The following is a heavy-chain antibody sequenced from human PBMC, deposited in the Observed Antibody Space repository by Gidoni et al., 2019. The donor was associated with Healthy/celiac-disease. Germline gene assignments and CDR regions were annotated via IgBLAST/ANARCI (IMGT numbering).Heavy chain of an antibody. Sequence: QVQLVQSGAEVKKPGSSVKVSCNASGGTFSSSAISWVRPAPGPGLEGMGRRIPSLGRAKYAQKVQGRVTITADKSTGTAYMELSSLRSEDTAVYYCARERGGGIAARLIFDYWGQGTLVTVSS. V-gene: IGHV1-69*04. CDR1: GGTFSSSA. J-gene: IGHJ4*02. D-gene: IGHD6-6*01. CDR3: ARERGGGIAARLIFDY. CDR2: RIPSLGRA.